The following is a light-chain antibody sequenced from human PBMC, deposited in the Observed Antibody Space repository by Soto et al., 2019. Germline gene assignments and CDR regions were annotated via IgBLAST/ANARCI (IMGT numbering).Light chain of an antibody. CDR3: QQYNNYLRT. Sequence: DIEMIQSPSTLSASVGDRVTITCRASQTINNWLAWYQQKPGKAPKLLIYKASSLESGVPSRFSGSGSGTEFTLTISSLQPDDFATYYCQQYNNYLRTFGQGTKVDIK. J-gene: IGKJ1*01. CDR2: KAS. V-gene: IGKV1-5*03. CDR1: QTINNW.